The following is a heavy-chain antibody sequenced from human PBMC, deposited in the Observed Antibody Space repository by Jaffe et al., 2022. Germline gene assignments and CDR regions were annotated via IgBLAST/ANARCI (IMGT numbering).Heavy chain of an antibody. D-gene: IGHD3-16*02. CDR3: ARGYYDYIWGSYPPGYYFDY. J-gene: IGHJ4*02. CDR1: GYTFTSYY. Sequence: QVQLVQSGAEVKKPGASVKVSCKASGYTFTSYYMHWVRQAPGQGLEWMGIINPSGGSTSYAQKFQGRVTMTRDTSTSTVYMELSSLRSEDTAVYYCARGYYDYIWGSYPPGYYFDYWGQGTLVTVSS. V-gene: IGHV1-46*03. CDR2: INPSGGST.